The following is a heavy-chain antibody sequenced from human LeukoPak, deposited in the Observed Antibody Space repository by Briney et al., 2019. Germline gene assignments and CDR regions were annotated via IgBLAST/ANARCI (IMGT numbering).Heavy chain of an antibody. CDR2: IHYSGST. CDR1: GGTMSPYY. CDR3: ARGLAGFVANDY. D-gene: IGHD1-20*01. Sequence: SGTLSLTCTASGGTMSPYYWSWIRQAPGKGLELIGHIHYSGSTYYNASLGSRTFISVDTSKNQFSLRLTTVTAADTAVYYCARGLAGFVANDYWGQGTLVTVSS. V-gene: IGHV4-59*08. J-gene: IGHJ4*02.